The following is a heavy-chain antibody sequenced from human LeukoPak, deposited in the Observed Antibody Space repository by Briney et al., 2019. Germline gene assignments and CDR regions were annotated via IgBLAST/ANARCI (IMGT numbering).Heavy chain of an antibody. CDR1: GGSISSGDYY. D-gene: IGHD1-26*01. J-gene: IGHJ4*02. CDR3: ARDAWELPFDY. CDR2: IYYSGST. V-gene: IGHV4-30-4*08. Sequence: SETLSLTCTVSGGSISSGDYYWSWIRQPPGKGLEWIGYIYYSGSTYYNPSLKSRVTISVDKSKNQFSLKLSSVTAADTAVYYCARDAWELPFDYWGQGTLVTVSS.